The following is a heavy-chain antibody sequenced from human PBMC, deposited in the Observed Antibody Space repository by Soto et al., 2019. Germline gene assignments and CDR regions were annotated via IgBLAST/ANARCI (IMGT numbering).Heavy chain of an antibody. CDR1: GFTYSTYA. J-gene: IGHJ6*02. CDR2: ISGSGGST. Sequence: PGGSLRLSCAASGFTYSTYAMRWVRHSPGKGLHWVQAISGSGGSTYYADSAEGRFTISRDNSKNTLYLQMNSLRAEDTAVYYCAKFDSARPDTTWRYYYYYGMDVWGQGTTVTVS. CDR3: AKFDSARPDTTWRYYYYYGMDV. D-gene: IGHD6-6*01. V-gene: IGHV3-23*01.